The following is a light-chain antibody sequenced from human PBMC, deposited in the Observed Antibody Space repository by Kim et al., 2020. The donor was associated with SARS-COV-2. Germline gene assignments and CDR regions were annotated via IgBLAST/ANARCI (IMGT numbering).Light chain of an antibody. V-gene: IGLV3-21*04. CDR2: YDS. CDR1: NIGSKS. J-gene: IGLJ3*02. CDR3: QVWDSSSDHRV. Sequence: APGKTARITWGGNNIGSKSVHWYQQKPGQAPVLVIYYDSDRPSGIPARFSGSNSGNTATLTISRVEAGDEADYYCQVWDSSSDHRVFGGGTQLTVL.